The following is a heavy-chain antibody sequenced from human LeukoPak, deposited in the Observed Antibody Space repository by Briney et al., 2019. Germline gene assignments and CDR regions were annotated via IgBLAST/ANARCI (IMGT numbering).Heavy chain of an antibody. V-gene: IGHV1-24*01. CDR2: FDPEDGEA. CDR1: GYTLTELS. J-gene: IGHJ4*02. D-gene: IGHD3-22*01. CDR3: TTANRLIRDSSGYYPDS. Sequence: ASVKVSCEVSGYTLTELSTHWVRQAPGKGLEWMGGFDPEDGEAVYAQKFQGRVTMTEDTSTDTAYMELSSLRSEDTAVYYCTTANRLIRDSSGYYPDSWGQGTLVTVSS.